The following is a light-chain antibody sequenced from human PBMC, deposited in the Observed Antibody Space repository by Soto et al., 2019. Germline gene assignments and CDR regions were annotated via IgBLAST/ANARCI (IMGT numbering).Light chain of an antibody. CDR3: QVWDSSTV. J-gene: IGLJ2*01. CDR2: RDS. V-gene: IGLV3-9*01. Sequence: SYELTQPLSVSVALGQKARITCGGNNIGSKNVHWYQQKPGQAPVLVIYRDSNRPSGIPERFSGSNSGNTATLTINRAQVGDEADYYCQVWDSSTVFGGGTKRTVL. CDR1: NIGSKN.